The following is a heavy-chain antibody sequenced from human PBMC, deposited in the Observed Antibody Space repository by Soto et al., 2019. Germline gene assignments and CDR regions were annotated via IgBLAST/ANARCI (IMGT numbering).Heavy chain of an antibody. CDR1: GYSFTIYC. D-gene: IGHD6-13*01. Sequence: GESLKISGDGSGYSFTIYCISLVLRMPGKGLEWMGRIDPSDSYTNYSPSFQGHVTISADKSISTAYLQWSSLKASDTAMYYCARQSYSSSWTGYYYYGMDVWGQGTTVTVSS. CDR3: ARQSYSSSWTGYYYYGMDV. V-gene: IGHV5-10-1*01. J-gene: IGHJ6*02. CDR2: IDPSDSYT.